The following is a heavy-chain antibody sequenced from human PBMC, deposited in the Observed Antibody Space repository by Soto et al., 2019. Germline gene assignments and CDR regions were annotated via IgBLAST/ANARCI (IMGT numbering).Heavy chain of an antibody. D-gene: IGHD5-12*01. J-gene: IGHJ4*02. V-gene: IGHV3-11*01. CDR2: ISSSGSTI. CDR3: ARDSSGPFDY. Sequence: GVEWVSYISSSGSTIYYADSVKGRFTISRDNAKNSLYLQMNSLRAGDTAVYYCARDSSGPFDYWGQGTLVTVSS.